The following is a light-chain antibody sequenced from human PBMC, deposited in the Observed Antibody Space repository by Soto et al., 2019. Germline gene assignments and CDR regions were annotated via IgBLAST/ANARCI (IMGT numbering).Light chain of an antibody. Sequence: DIVMTQSPDSLAVSLGERATINCNSSQSVLYSSNNKNYLAWYQQKPGQPPKLLIYWASTRESGVPYLFSGSGSGTDFTLNISSLQAEDVAVYYCQQYYSTPLPFGGGTKVEIK. V-gene: IGKV4-1*01. CDR1: QSVLYSSNNKNY. CDR3: QQYYSTPLP. CDR2: WAS. J-gene: IGKJ4*01.